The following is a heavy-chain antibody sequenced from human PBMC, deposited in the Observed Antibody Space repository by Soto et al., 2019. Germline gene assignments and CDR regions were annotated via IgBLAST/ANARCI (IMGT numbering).Heavy chain of an antibody. CDR1: GGTFSSYA. Sequence: GASVKVSCKASGGTFSSYAISWVRQAPGQGLEWMGGIIPIFGTANYAQKFQGRVTITADESTSTAYMELSSLRSEDTAVYYCASYGSGRPYYYYYGMDVWGQGTTVPVSS. CDR3: ASYGSGRPYYYYYGMDV. J-gene: IGHJ6*02. D-gene: IGHD3-10*01. CDR2: IIPIFGTA. V-gene: IGHV1-69*13.